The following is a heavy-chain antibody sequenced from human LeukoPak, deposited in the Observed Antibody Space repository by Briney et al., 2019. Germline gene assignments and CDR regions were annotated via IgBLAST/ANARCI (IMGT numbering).Heavy chain of an antibody. CDR1: GFTFSSYS. CDR2: ISSSSSYI. Sequence: PGVSLRLSCAASGFTFSSYSMNWVRQAPGKGLEWVSSISSSSSYIYYADSVKGRFTISRDNAKNSLYLQMNSLRAEDTAVYYCARGRDGYNYYYFDYWGQGTLVTVSS. J-gene: IGHJ4*02. CDR3: ARGRDGYNYYYFDY. D-gene: IGHD5-24*01. V-gene: IGHV3-21*01.